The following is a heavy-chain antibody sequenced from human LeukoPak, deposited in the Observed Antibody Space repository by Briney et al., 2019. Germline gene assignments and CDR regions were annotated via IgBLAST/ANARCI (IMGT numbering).Heavy chain of an antibody. CDR2: IYSGGST. V-gene: IGHV3-66*01. CDR1: GFTVSSNY. J-gene: IGHJ5*02. D-gene: IGHD1-26*01. CDR3: ARVRIVGATAWFDP. Sequence: GGSLRLSCAASGFTVSSNYMSWVRQAPGKGLEWVSVIYSGGSTYYADSVKGRFTISRDNSKNTLYLQMNSLRAEDTAVYYCARVRIVGATAWFDPWGQGTLVTVSS.